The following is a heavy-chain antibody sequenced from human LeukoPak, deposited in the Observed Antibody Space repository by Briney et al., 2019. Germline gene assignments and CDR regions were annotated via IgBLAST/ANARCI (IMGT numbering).Heavy chain of an antibody. J-gene: IGHJ4*02. D-gene: IGHD5-24*01. Sequence: RASVRVSCKASGYTFTAYTIHWVRQAPGQGFEWMGWISPGNGGADCAQKFQGRVTMTRDTSSSSVYMDLSGLRSDDTAFYYCARRTAGMAMDYWGQGTLVTVSS. CDR2: ISPGNGGA. V-gene: IGHV1-2*02. CDR3: ARRTAGMAMDY. CDR1: GYTFTAYT.